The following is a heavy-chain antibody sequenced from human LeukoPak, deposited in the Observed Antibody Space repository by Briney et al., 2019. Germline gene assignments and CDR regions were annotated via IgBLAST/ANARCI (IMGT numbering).Heavy chain of an antibody. Sequence: ASVTVSCKGSGYTFTSYAMHWVRQAPGQRLEWMGWINAGNGNTKYSQKFQGRVTITRDTSASTAYMELSSLRSEDTAVYYCARDLPAAGTPGFDYWGQGTLVTVSS. J-gene: IGHJ4*02. D-gene: IGHD6-13*01. CDR3: ARDLPAAGTPGFDY. CDR1: GYTFTSYA. CDR2: INAGNGNT. V-gene: IGHV1-3*01.